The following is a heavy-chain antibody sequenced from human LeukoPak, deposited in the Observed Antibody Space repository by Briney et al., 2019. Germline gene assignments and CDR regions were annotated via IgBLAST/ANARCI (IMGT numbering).Heavy chain of an antibody. J-gene: IGHJ4*02. CDR3: AGARGTGYYAGYYFDY. Sequence: SETLSLTCTVSGGSISSYYWSWIRQPPGKGLEWIGYIYTSGSTNYNPSLKSRATISVDTSKNQFSLKLSSVTAADTAVYYCAGARGTGYYAGYYFDYWGQGTLVTVSS. V-gene: IGHV4-4*09. CDR2: IYTSGST. D-gene: IGHD3/OR15-3a*01. CDR1: GGSISSYY.